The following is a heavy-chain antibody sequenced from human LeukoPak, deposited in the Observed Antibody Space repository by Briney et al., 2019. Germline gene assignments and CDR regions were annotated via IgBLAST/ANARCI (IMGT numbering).Heavy chain of an antibody. CDR1: GYTFTGYY. CDR3: ARGGGKYSSGLDY. J-gene: IGHJ4*02. D-gene: IGHD6-19*01. CDR2: INPNSGGT. V-gene: IGHV1-2*02. Sequence: ASVKVSCKASGYTFTGYYLHWVRQAPGQGLEWMGWINPNSGGTNYAQKFQGRVTMTRDTSISTAYMELSRLRSDDTAVYYCARGGGKYSSGLDYWGQGTLVTVST.